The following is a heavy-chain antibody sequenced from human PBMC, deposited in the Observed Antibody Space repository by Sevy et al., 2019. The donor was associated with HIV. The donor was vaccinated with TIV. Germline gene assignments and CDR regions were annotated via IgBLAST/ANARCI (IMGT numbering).Heavy chain of an antibody. J-gene: IGHJ5*02. CDR1: GGSISSYY. V-gene: IGHV4-59*01. Sequence: SETLSLTCTVSGGSISSYYWSWIRQPPGKGLEGIGYIYYSGSTNYNPSLKSRVTISVDTSKNQFSLKLSSVTAADTAVYYCARENKAAAGWAVGWFDPWGQGTLVTVSS. CDR2: IYYSGST. CDR3: ARENKAAAGWAVGWFDP. D-gene: IGHD6-13*01.